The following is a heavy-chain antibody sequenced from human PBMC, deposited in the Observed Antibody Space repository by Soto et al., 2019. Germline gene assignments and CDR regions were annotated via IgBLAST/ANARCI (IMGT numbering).Heavy chain of an antibody. J-gene: IGHJ4*02. CDR3: ARGWGRIFDY. CDR1: GGSISSSSYY. D-gene: IGHD7-27*01. Sequence: SDNPSLTCTVSGGSISSSSYYWGWIRQPPGKGLEWIGNIYYNVNTNYNPSLKSRVTISVDTSKNQFSLKLSSVTAADTAVYYCARGWGRIFDYWGQG. CDR2: IYYNVNT. V-gene: IGHV4-39*07.